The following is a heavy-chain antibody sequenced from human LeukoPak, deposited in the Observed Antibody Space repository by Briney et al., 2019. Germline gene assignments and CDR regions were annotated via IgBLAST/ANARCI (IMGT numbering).Heavy chain of an antibody. D-gene: IGHD3-10*01. V-gene: IGHV4-59*08. J-gene: IGHJ5*02. Sequence: NPSETLSLTCTVSGGSISSYYWSWIRQPPGKGLEWIGYIYYSGSTNYNPSLKSRVTISVDTSKNQFSLKLSSVTAADTAVYYCAGSSINYYGSGSPYWFDPWGQGTLVTVSS. CDR2: IYYSGST. CDR3: AGSSINYYGSGSPYWFDP. CDR1: GGSISSYY.